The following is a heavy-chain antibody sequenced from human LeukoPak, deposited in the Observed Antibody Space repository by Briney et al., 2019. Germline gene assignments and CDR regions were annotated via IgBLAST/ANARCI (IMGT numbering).Heavy chain of an antibody. D-gene: IGHD1-26*01. Sequence: PGGSVRLSCAASGFTLSSHGMICVRPARGKALEGVLALSGSGGSTYYAASVKGRFTISRDNSKNTLYLQMNSLRAEDTAVYYCATMGATGAFDYGGQGTLVTVSS. CDR3: ATMGATGAFDY. J-gene: IGHJ4*02. CDR2: LSGSGGST. V-gene: IGHV3-23*01. CDR1: GFTLSSHG.